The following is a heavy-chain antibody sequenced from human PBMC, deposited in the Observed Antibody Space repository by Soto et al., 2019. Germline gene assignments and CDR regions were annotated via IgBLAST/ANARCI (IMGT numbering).Heavy chain of an antibody. CDR3: AGGIAARPLGY. Sequence: QLQLQESGSGLVKPSQTLSLTCAVSGGSISSGGYSWSWIRQPPGKGLEWIGYIYHSGSTYYNPSLESRVTISVDRSKDQCSLKLSSVTAADTAVYYCAGGIAARPLGYWGQGTLVTVSS. CDR2: IYHSGST. D-gene: IGHD6-6*01. V-gene: IGHV4-30-2*01. J-gene: IGHJ4*02. CDR1: GGSISSGGYS.